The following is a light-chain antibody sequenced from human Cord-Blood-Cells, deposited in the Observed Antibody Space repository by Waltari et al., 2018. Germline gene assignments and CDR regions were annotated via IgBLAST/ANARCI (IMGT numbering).Light chain of an antibody. Sequence: QSVLTQPPSASGTPGQRVTISCSGSSSNIGSNTVNWYQQLPGTAPKLLIYSNNQRPAGGPERCSGSKSGTSASLAISGLQSEDEADYYCAAWDDSLNGPWVFGGGTKLTVL. CDR2: SNN. V-gene: IGLV1-44*01. CDR3: AAWDDSLNGPWV. J-gene: IGLJ3*02. CDR1: SSNIGSNT.